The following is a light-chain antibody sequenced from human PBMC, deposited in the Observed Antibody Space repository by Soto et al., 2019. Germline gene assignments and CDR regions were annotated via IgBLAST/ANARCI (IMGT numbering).Light chain of an antibody. CDR1: QSVSIY. Sequence: EIVLTQSPGTLSLSPGERATLSCRASQSVSIYLAWYQQKAGQAPRLLISDASRRATGIPDRFSGSGSATDFTLTISRLEPEDFAVYYCQQYGSSPRTFGGGTKVDI. CDR3: QQYGSSPRT. CDR2: DAS. V-gene: IGKV3-20*01. J-gene: IGKJ4*01.